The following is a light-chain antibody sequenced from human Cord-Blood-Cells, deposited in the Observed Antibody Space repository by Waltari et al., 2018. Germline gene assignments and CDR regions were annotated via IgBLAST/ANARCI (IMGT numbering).Light chain of an antibody. V-gene: IGKV3-11*01. Sequence: EIVLTQSPATLSLSPGERATLSCRASQSVSSYLAWYQQKPGQAPRLLIYDASNRATGIPARFSGSGSVTDFTLTISSLEPEDFAVYYCQQRSNWPPKYTFGQGTKLEIK. CDR2: DAS. CDR3: QQRSNWPPKYT. J-gene: IGKJ2*01. CDR1: QSVSSY.